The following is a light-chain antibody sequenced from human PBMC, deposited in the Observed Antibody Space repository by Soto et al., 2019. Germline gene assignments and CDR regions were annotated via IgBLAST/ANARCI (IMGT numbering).Light chain of an antibody. J-gene: IGLJ1*01. Sequence: QSALTQPASVSGSPGQSITISCTGTSNDIGAYNYVSWYQHHPGRAPKPIIYEVTNRPSGVSNRFSGSKSGNTASLTISGLRTEDEADYYCSSYTSSSTLYVFATGTKLTVL. CDR2: EVT. V-gene: IGLV2-14*01. CDR3: SSYTSSSTLYV. CDR1: SNDIGAYNY.